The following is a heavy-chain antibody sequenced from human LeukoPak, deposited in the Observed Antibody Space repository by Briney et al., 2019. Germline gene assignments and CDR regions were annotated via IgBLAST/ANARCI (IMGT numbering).Heavy chain of an antibody. CDR3: AREAGWNFNAFDI. J-gene: IGHJ3*02. CDR2: IHGSGST. CDR1: RGSVSSYP. V-gene: IGHV4-4*07. Sequence: SETLSVTCTVSRGSVSSYPWNWIRQPAGKGLEYIGRIHGSGSTNYNPSLMGRVTMSVDSSKNQISLRLTSVTAADTAVYFCAREAGWNFNAFDIWGQATIVTV. D-gene: IGHD6-19*01.